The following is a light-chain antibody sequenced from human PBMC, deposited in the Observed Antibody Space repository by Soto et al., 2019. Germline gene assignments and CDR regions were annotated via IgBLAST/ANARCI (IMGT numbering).Light chain of an antibody. Sequence: DIQMTQSPSTLSASVGDRGTITCRASQSISSWLAWYQQKTGKAPKLLMYKASSLESGVPSRFSGSGSGTEFTLTISSLQPDDFATYYCQQYNSYPWTFGQGTKVEIK. V-gene: IGKV1-5*03. CDR3: QQYNSYPWT. CDR2: KAS. J-gene: IGKJ1*01. CDR1: QSISSW.